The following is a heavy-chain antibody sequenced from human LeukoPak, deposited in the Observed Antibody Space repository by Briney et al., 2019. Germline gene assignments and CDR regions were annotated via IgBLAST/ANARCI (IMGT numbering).Heavy chain of an antibody. J-gene: IGHJ4*02. Sequence: GESLKISCKGSGYSFTSYWIGWVRQMPGKGLEWMGIIYPGDSDTRYSPSFQGQVTISADKSINTAYLQWSSLKASDTAMYYCARRVFSAGTTDYFDYWGQGALVIVSS. CDR2: IYPGDSDT. CDR3: ARRVFSAGTTDYFDY. CDR1: GYSFTSYW. V-gene: IGHV5-51*01. D-gene: IGHD6-13*01.